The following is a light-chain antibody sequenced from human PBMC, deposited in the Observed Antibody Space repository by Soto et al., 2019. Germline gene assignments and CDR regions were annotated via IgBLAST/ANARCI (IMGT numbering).Light chain of an antibody. J-gene: IGLJ2*01. V-gene: IGLV1-44*01. CDR2: LNN. CDR3: ATWDGSLKRVV. Sequence: QSVLPQPPSASGTPGQRVTISCSGSSSNIGSETVNWYQHLPGTAPKLLIYLNNQRPSGVPDRFHGSKSGTSASLAISGLESEDEADYYGATWDGSLKRVVFGGGTKLTVL. CDR1: SSNIGSET.